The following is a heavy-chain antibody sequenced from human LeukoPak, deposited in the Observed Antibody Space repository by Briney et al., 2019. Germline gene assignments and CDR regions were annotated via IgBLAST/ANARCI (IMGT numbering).Heavy chain of an antibody. J-gene: IGHJ4*02. CDR2: ISTSGITI. Sequence: GGSPRLSCAASGFTFSSHNMIRVRQAPGKGLEWVSYISTSGITIYYADSVKGRFTISRDNSKNTLYLQMNSLRAEDTAVYYCARDTSLIVVVISTPDYWGQGTLVTVSS. D-gene: IGHD3-22*01. CDR3: ARDTSLIVVVISTPDY. CDR1: GFTFSSHN. V-gene: IGHV3-48*01.